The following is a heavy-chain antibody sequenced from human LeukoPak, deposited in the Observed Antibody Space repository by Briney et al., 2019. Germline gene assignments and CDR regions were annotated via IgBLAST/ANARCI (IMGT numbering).Heavy chain of an antibody. CDR1: GFTFGSFG. V-gene: IGHV3-23*01. CDR3: AKRLYDSTGRFDY. D-gene: IGHD3-22*01. Sequence: GGSLRLSCAASGFTFGSFGMSWVRQGPGKGLECVSVISGSGVSTNYADSVKGRFTISRDNSKNTLYLQMNSLRAEDTAVYYCAKRLYDSTGRFDYWGQGTLVTVSS. CDR2: ISGSGVST. J-gene: IGHJ4*02.